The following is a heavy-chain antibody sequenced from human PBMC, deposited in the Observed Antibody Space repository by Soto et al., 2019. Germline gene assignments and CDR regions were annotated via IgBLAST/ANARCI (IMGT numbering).Heavy chain of an antibody. CDR2: IIPIFGTA. CDR1: GGTFSSYA. CDR3: ARESGFTIFGVAETLYYYGMDV. V-gene: IGHV1-69*13. Sequence: SVKVSCKASGGTFSSYAISWVRQAPGQGLEWMGGIIPIFGTANYAQKFQGRVTITADGSTSTAYMELSSLRSEDTAVYYCARESGFTIFGVAETLYYYGMDVWGQGTTVTVSS. D-gene: IGHD3-3*01. J-gene: IGHJ6*02.